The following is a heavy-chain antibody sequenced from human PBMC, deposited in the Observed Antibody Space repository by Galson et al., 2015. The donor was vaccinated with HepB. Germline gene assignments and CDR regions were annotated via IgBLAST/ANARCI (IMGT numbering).Heavy chain of an antibody. J-gene: IGHJ5*02. CDR1: GFTFATYT. CDR2: ISGSGGTT. D-gene: IGHD3-16*01. CDR3: AKRYYAASGPFDP. Sequence: SLRLSCAASGFTFATYTMTWVRQAPGKGLEWVPVISGSGGTTYYADSVKGRFTISRDNSKNTMYLQMNSLRAEDTAVYYCAKRYYAASGPFDPWGQGTLVTVSS. V-gene: IGHV3-23*01.